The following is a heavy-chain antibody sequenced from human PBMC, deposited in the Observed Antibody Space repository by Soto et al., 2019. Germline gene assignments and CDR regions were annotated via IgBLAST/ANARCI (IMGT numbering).Heavy chain of an antibody. Sequence: QVQLVQSGAEMQQPGASVRVSCKASGGTFSKYAFSWVRQAPGQGLEWLGGTIPMFGTPNYAQKFQGRVAISADESTSTVYMELTRLRSADTAVYFCARPLRDRNYCYVMAVWGQGTTVTVSS. CDR1: GGTFSKYA. CDR3: ARPLRDRNYCYVMAV. J-gene: IGHJ6*02. D-gene: IGHD3-22*01. CDR2: TIPMFGTP. V-gene: IGHV1-69*01.